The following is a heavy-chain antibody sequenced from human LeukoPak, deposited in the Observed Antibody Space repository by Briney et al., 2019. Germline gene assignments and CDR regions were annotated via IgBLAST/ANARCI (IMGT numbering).Heavy chain of an antibody. CDR2: IGGSDGST. D-gene: IGHD6-19*01. CDR1: GFTFSSYA. CDR3: AKFVGSGWYNFDY. J-gene: IGHJ4*02. V-gene: IGHV3-23*01. Sequence: GGSLRLSCAASGFTFSSYAMSWVRQAPGKGLEWFSAIGGSDGSTYYADSVKGRFTISRDNSKNTLYLQMNSLRVEDTAVYYCAKFVGSGWYNFDYWGQGTLVTVSS.